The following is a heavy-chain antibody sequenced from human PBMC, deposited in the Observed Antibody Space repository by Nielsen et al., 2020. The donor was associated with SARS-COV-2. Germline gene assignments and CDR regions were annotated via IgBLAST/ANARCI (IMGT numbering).Heavy chain of an antibody. J-gene: IGHJ6*02. CDR3: ARDEASRGFPSSYYYGMDV. CDR2: ISAYNVNT. CDR1: GYTFVSYG. D-gene: IGHD3-22*01. V-gene: IGHV1-18*01. Sequence: ASVMVSCKASGYTFVSYGISWVRQAPGQGLEWMGWISAYNVNTKYAQKLQGRVTMTTDTSTSTAYMELRSLRSDDTAVYFCARDEASRGFPSSYYYGMDVWCQGTTVTVSS.